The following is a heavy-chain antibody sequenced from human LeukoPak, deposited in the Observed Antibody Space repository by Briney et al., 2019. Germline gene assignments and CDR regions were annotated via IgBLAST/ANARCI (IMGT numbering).Heavy chain of an antibody. CDR1: GFTFSSYA. Sequence: GGSLRLSCAASGFTFSSYAMSWVRQAPGKGLEWVSAISGSGGSTYYADSVKGRFTISRDNSKNTLFLQMNSLRAEDTAVYYCAKDDSLYSDYDLVTLAFDYWGQGTLVTVSS. CDR2: ISGSGGST. V-gene: IGHV3-23*01. J-gene: IGHJ4*02. CDR3: AKDDSLYSDYDLVTLAFDY. D-gene: IGHD5-12*01.